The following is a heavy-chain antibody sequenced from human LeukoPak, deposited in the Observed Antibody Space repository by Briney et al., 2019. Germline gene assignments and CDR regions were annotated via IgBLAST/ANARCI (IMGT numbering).Heavy chain of an antibody. CDR1: EYTFTGYY. V-gene: IGHV1-2*02. D-gene: IGHD2-2*01. CDR3: ARDAYAGFSSSWHEDH. Sequence: ATLKPFCKTSEYTFTGYYVHWVRHAPGQGLEWMGWINPNSGGTKYSPKFQARVTMTRDTSISTAYMELSGLTSDDTAVYYCARDAYAGFSSSWHEDHWGQGTLVTVSS. J-gene: IGHJ4*02. CDR2: INPNSGGT.